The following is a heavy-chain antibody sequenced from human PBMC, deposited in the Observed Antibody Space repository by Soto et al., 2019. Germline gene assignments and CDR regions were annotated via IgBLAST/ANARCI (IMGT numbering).Heavy chain of an antibody. D-gene: IGHD6-19*01. CDR1: RYTFTGYF. J-gene: IGHJ5*02. Sequence: SVKVSCKDSRYTFTGYFIHWVRQAPGQGLEWMGYINPNSGATKYAPRFQGRVTMTSEKSSRTAYRDLSNLRSEDTAVYYCATGWGTTRAPLPWGPATLVAVYS. V-gene: IGHV1-2*02. CDR3: ATGWGTTRAPLP. CDR2: INPNSGAT.